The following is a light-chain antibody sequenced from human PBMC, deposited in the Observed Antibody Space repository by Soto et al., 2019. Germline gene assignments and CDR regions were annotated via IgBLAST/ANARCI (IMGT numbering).Light chain of an antibody. CDR1: QSVSSSY. CDR2: GAS. J-gene: IGKJ4*01. CDR3: QQNGRSHHT. V-gene: IGKV3-20*01. Sequence: EIVLTQSPGTLSLSPGERATLSCRASQSVSSSYLAWYQQKPGQAPRLLIYGASSRATGIPDRFSGSGSVPDFTLTISTHAPEYFSSNYCQQNGRSHHTFGGGMKADI.